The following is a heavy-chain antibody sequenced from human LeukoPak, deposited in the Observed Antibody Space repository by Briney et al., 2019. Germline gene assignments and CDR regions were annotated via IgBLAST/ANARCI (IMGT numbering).Heavy chain of an antibody. Sequence: PSETLSLTCTVSGVSISSSNSYWGWIRQPPGKGLEWIGSIYYTGNTYYNASLKSRVTISIDTSKNQFSLKLSSVTAADTAVYYCARRIAAAGSGFDYWGQGTLVTVSS. CDR3: ARRIAAAGSGFDY. J-gene: IGHJ4*02. D-gene: IGHD6-13*01. CDR1: GVSISSSNSY. V-gene: IGHV4-39*01. CDR2: IYYTGNT.